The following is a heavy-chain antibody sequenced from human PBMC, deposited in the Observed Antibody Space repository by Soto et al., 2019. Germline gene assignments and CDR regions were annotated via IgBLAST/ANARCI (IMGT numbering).Heavy chain of an antibody. CDR2: IYPGDSDT. CDR1: GYSFTSYW. J-gene: IGHJ6*02. Sequence: GESLKISCKGSGYSFTSYWIGWVRQMPGKGLEWMGIIYPGDSDTRYSPSFQGQVTISADKSISTAYLQWSSLKASDTAMYYCARGEGHHYYYYYGMDVWGQGTTVTVSS. D-gene: IGHD3-10*01. CDR3: ARGEGHHYYYYYGMDV. V-gene: IGHV5-51*01.